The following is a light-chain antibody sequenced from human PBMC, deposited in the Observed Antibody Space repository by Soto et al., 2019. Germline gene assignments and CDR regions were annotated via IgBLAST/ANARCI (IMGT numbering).Light chain of an antibody. CDR3: SSYTSRSTFV. CDR1: SSDVGGYNY. Sequence: QSALTQPASVSGSPGQSITISCTGSSSDVGGYNYVSWYQQHPGKAPKLKIYDVSNRPSGVSNRFSGSKSGNTASLTISGLQAEDEAVFYCSSYTSRSTFVFRSGTKVTVL. J-gene: IGLJ1*01. CDR2: DVS. V-gene: IGLV2-14*01.